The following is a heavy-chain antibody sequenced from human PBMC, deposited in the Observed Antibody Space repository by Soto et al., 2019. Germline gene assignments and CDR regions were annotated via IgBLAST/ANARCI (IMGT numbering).Heavy chain of an antibody. Sequence: SETLSLTXTXSGGSSSSGGYYWNWIRQHPGKGLXWIGYIYYSGSTSYNTSLKSRLTISVDTSKTQLSLKLSSVTAADTAVYYCARTYGSGSWGYFDYWGQGTLVTVSS. CDR2: IYYSGST. D-gene: IGHD3-10*01. CDR3: ARTYGSGSWGYFDY. CDR1: GGSSSSGGYY. J-gene: IGHJ4*02. V-gene: IGHV4-31*03.